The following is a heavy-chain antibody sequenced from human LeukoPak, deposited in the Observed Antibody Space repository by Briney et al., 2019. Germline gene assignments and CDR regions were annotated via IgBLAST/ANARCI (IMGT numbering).Heavy chain of an antibody. CDR1: GGSISSYY. Sequence: SETLSLTCTVSGGSISSYYWSWIRQPPGKGLEWIGYIYYTGSTNYNPSLKSRVTMSVDTSNNQFSLKLSSVTAADTAVYFCARGGGYSSGPAYWGQGTLVTVSS. CDR3: ARGGGYSSGPAY. D-gene: IGHD6-19*01. J-gene: IGHJ4*02. CDR2: IYYTGST. V-gene: IGHV4-59*01.